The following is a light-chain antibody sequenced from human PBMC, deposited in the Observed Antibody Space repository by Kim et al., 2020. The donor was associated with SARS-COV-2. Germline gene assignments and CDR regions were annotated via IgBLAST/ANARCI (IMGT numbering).Light chain of an antibody. CDR2: GNS. J-gene: IGLJ1*01. CDR1: SSNSGAGYD. V-gene: IGLV1-40*01. CDR3: QSYDSSLSGYV. Sequence: GVTSACTGSSSNSGAGYDVHWYQQLPGTAPKLLIYGNSNRPSGVPDRFSGSKSGTSASLAITGLQAEDEADYYCQSYDSSLSGYVFGTGTKVTVL.